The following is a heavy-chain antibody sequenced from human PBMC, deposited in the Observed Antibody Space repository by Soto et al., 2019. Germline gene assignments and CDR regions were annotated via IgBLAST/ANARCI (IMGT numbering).Heavy chain of an antibody. J-gene: IGHJ4*02. Sequence: QVQLVESGGGVVQPGRSLRLSCAASGFTFSIYGIHWVRQAPGKGLERVAVISYDGSKKYYADSVKGRFTISRDNSKNTLDRQMNSLRVEDTAVYYWAKDTMAYCGGDCYSWPPTPYYWGQGTLVTVSS. CDR2: ISYDGSKK. CDR1: GFTFSIYG. D-gene: IGHD2-21*02. CDR3: AKDTMAYCGGDCYSWPPTPYY. V-gene: IGHV3-30*18.